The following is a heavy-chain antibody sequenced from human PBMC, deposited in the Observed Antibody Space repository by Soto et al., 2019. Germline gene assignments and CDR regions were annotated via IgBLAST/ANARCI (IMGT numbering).Heavy chain of an antibody. D-gene: IGHD6-19*01. V-gene: IGHV4-4*07. J-gene: IGHJ4*02. CDR1: GGSISSYY. Sequence: SLTCTVSGGSISSYYWSWIRQPAGKGLEWIGRIYTSGSTNYNPSLKSRVTMSVDTSKNQFSLKLSSVTAADTAVYYCASIDIEAGGWYHIDYFHYWGQGTMVTVYS. CDR2: IYTSGST. CDR3: ASIDIEAGGWYHIDYFHY.